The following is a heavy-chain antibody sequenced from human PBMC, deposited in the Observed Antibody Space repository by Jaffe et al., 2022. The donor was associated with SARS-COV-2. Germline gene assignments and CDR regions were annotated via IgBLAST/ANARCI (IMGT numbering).Heavy chain of an antibody. CDR2: IKQDGSEK. J-gene: IGHJ4*02. CDR1: GFTFSSYW. D-gene: IGHD6-13*01. CDR3: ARDGSSWYDGYFDY. Sequence: EVQLVESGGGLVQPGGSLRLSCAASGFTFSSYWMSWVRQAPGKGLEWVANIKQDGSEKYYVDSVKGRFTISRDNAKNSLYLQMNSLRAEDTAVYYCARDGSSWYDGYFDYWGQGTLVTVSS. V-gene: IGHV3-7*01.